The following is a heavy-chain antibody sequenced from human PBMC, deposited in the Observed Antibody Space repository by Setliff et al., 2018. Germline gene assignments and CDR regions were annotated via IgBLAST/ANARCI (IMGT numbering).Heavy chain of an antibody. D-gene: IGHD3-16*01. CDR2: INWIGESK. J-gene: IGHJ6*03. Sequence: GGSLRLSCAASGFTFSDYYMSWIRQAPGKGLEWVSGINWIGESKGYADSVKGRFTISRDNARKSLYLQMNSLRAEDTAVYYCARLTGGPAYYMDVWGKGTTVTVSS. CDR3: ARLTGGPAYYMDV. V-gene: IGHV3-20*04. CDR1: GFTFSDYY.